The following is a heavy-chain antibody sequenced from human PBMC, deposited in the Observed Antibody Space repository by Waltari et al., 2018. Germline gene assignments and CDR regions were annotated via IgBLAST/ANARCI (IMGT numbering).Heavy chain of an antibody. J-gene: IGHJ3*02. CDR1: GFTFSSTY. CDR2: IYSGGST. V-gene: IGHV3-53*01. Sequence: EVQLVESGGGLIQPGGSLRLSCAASGFTFSSTYLRWVRQAPGKGLEWVSVIYSGGSTYYADSVKGRFTISRDNSKNTLYLQMNSLRAEDTAVYYCARDRLAAFDIWGQGTMVTVSS. CDR3: ARDRLAAFDI. D-gene: IGHD5-12*01.